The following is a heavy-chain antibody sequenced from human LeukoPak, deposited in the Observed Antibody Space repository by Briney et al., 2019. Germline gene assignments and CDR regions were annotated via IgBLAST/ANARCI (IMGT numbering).Heavy chain of an antibody. Sequence: ASVKVSCKASGYTFTGYYMHWVRQAPGQGLEWMGWINPNSGGTNYAQKLQGRVTMTTDTSTSTAYMELRSLRSDDTAVYYCARWDYPEYYYDSSGFGLWFDPWGQGTLVTVSS. V-gene: IGHV1-2*02. CDR1: GYTFTGYY. CDR3: ARWDYPEYYYDSSGFGLWFDP. D-gene: IGHD3-22*01. CDR2: INPNSGGT. J-gene: IGHJ5*02.